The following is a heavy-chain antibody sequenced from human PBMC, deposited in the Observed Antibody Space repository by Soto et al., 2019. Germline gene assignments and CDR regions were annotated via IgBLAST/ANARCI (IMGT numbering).Heavy chain of an antibody. J-gene: IGHJ4*02. V-gene: IGHV4-59*08. CDR3: ARGTFGGVIVRYIDY. Sequence: SETLSLTCTVSGGSISSYYWSWIRQPPGKGLEWIGYIYYSGSTNYNPSLKSRVTISVDTSKNQFSLKLSSVTAADTAVYYCARGTFGGVIVRYIDYWGQGTLVTVSS. D-gene: IGHD3-16*02. CDR2: IYYSGST. CDR1: GGSISSYY.